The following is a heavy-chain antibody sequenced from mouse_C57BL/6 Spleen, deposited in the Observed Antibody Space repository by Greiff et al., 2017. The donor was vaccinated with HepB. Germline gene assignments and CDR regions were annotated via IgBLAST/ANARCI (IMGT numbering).Heavy chain of an antibody. Sequence: EVQLVESGGGLVKPGGSLKLSCAASGFTFSSYAMSWVRQTPEKRLEWVATISDGGSYTYYPDNVKGRFTISRDNAKNNLYLQMSHLKSEDTAMYYCARDRAMGDWGQGASVTVSS. CDR2: ISDGGSYT. V-gene: IGHV5-4*01. J-gene: IGHJ4*01. CDR1: GFTFSSYA. CDR3: ARDRAMGD.